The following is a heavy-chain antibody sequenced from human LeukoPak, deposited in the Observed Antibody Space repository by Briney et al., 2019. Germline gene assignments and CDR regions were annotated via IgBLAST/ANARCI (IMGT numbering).Heavy chain of an antibody. CDR1: GFTFIDYW. CDR3: TREGILAAVDY. V-gene: IGHV3-7*01. J-gene: IGHJ4*02. D-gene: IGHD6-13*01. CDR2: IKQDGSEK. Sequence: GGSLRLSCAASGFTFIDYWMSWVRQAPGKGLEWVANIKQDGSEKNYVDSAKGRFTISRDNTKKSLYLHMNSLRVDDTAMYYCTREGILAAVDYWGQGTLVTVSS.